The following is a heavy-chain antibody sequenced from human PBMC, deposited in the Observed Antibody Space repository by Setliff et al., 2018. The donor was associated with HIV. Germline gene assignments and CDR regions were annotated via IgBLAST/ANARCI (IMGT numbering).Heavy chain of an antibody. CDR2: IHYTGTT. V-gene: IGHV4-59*01. Sequence: TSETLSLTCTVSGGSISSDYWSWIRQPPGKGLEWTGNIHYTGTTHYNPSLKSRVTMSVDTSKNHVSLKLSSVTAADTAVYYCARHNCGTTACYGVVVWGQGTMVTVSS. CDR1: GGSISSDY. D-gene: IGHD2-2*01. J-gene: IGHJ3*01. CDR3: ARHNCGTTACYGVVV.